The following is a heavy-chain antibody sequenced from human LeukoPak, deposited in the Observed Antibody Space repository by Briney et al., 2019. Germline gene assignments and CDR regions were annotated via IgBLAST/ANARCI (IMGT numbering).Heavy chain of an antibody. CDR3: ARDGTRYCSSTSCRYNWFDP. CDR1: GGTFSSYA. CDR2: IIPIFGTA. Sequence: SVKVSCKASGGTFSSYAISWVRQAPGRGLEWMGGIIPIFGTANYAQKFQGRVTITADKSTSTAYMELSSLRSEDTAVYYCARDGTRYCSSTSCRYNWFDPWGQGTLVTVSS. D-gene: IGHD2-2*01. J-gene: IGHJ5*02. V-gene: IGHV1-69*06.